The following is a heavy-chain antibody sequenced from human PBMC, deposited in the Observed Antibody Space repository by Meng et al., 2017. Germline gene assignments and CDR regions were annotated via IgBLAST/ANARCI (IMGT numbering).Heavy chain of an antibody. CDR1: GVTFSSYG. J-gene: IGHJ4*02. CDR3: VRDPLLGYFIDC. CDR2: RRNDGRNK. Sequence: QVQLEEWGRGVVQPCRSLSLSCVDSGVTFSSYGRHWVRQASGKGLEWVGVRRNDGRNKNNTDSVQGPFTISRDKSKSTLSLQMNSLRAEDTAVYYCVRDPLLGYFIDCWGQGTLVTGSS. V-gene: IGHV3-33*08. D-gene: IGHD5-18*01.